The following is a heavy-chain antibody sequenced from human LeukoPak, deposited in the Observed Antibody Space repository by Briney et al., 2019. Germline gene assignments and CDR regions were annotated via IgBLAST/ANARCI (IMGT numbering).Heavy chain of an antibody. CDR1: GGSINNYY. V-gene: IGHV4-4*07. Sequence: SETLSLTCTVSGGSINNYYWIWIRQPPGKGLEWIGRIYTSGSTNYNPSLKSRVTMSVDTSKNQFSLKLSSVTAADTAVYYCARDFIDSGYDAGDYWGQGTLVTVSS. J-gene: IGHJ4*02. CDR3: ARDFIDSGYDAGDY. CDR2: IYTSGST. D-gene: IGHD5-12*01.